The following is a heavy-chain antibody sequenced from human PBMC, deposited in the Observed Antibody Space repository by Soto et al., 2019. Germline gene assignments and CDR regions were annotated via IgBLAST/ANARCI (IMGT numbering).Heavy chain of an antibody. J-gene: IGHJ4*01. CDR2: IWYDGSNK. D-gene: IGHD2-21*02. V-gene: IGHV3-33*06. CDR1: GFTFSSYG. Sequence: GGSLRLSCAASGFTFSSYGMHWVRQAPGKGLEWVAVIWYDGSNKYYADSVKGRFTISRDNSKNTLYLQMNSLRAEDTAVYYCAKGDDVVVTAIAAYWGQEPWSPSPQ. CDR3: AKGDDVVVTAIAAY.